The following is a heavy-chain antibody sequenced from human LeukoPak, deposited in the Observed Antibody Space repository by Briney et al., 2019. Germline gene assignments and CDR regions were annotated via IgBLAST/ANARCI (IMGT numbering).Heavy chain of an antibody. V-gene: IGHV1-46*01. J-gene: IGHJ3*02. Sequence: ASVKVSCKASGYTFTKFHMHWVRQAPGQGPEWMGIINPSGVSTSYAQKFQGRVTMTRDTSTSTVYMELSSLTSEDTAVYYCARGRGVVVPAAPTGDPFDIWGQGTMVTVSS. D-gene: IGHD2-2*01. CDR1: GYTFTKFH. CDR2: INPSGVST. CDR3: ARGRGVVVPAAPTGDPFDI.